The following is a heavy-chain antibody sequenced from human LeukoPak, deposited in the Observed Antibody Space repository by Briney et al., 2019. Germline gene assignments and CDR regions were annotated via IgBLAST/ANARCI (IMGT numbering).Heavy chain of an antibody. CDR2: MNPNSGNT. J-gene: IGHJ4*02. V-gene: IGHV1-8*01. D-gene: IGHD3-22*01. CDR3: ARGGSFSYYDSSGYLDY. CDR1: GYTFTSYD. Sequence: ASVKVSCKASGYTFTSYDINWVRQATGQGLEWMGWMNPNSGNTNYAQKLQGRVTMTTDTSTSTAYMELRSLRSDDTAVYYCARGGSFSYYDSSGYLDYWGQGTLVTVSS.